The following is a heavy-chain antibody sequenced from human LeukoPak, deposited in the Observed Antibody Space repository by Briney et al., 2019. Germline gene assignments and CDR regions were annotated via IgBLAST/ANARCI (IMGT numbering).Heavy chain of an antibody. J-gene: IGHJ4*02. CDR2: INHSAST. CDR3: VSPRGFSYGYFDY. D-gene: IGHD5-18*01. CDR1: GGSFSGYY. V-gene: IGHV4-34*01. Sequence: SETLSLTCAIYGGSFSGYYWSWIRQPPGKGLEWIGEINHSASTNYNPSLKSRVTISADTSKNQFSLTLGSVSATDTAVYYCVSPRGFSYGYFDYWGQGTLVTVSS.